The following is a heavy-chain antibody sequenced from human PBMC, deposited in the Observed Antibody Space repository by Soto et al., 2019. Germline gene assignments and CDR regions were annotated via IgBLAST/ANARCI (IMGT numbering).Heavy chain of an antibody. CDR2: INHSGST. CDR1: GGSISSGYY. Sequence: SETLSLTCSVSGGSISSGYYWSWIRQPPGKGLEWIGEINHSGSTNYNPSLKSRVTISVDTSKNQFSLKLSSVTAADTAVYYCARVPYYYGMDVWGQGTTVTVSS. J-gene: IGHJ6*02. V-gene: IGHV4-34*01. CDR3: ARVPYYYGMDV.